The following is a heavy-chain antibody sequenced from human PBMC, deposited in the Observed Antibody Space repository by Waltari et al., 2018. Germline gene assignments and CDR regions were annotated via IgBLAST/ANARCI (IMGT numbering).Heavy chain of an antibody. Sequence: EVQLLESGGGLVQPGGSLRLSCAASGFTFSSYAMSWVRQAPGKGLEWVSVIYSGGSTYYADSVKGRFTISRDNSKNTLYLQMNSLRAEDTAMYYCAKNSGSYTGPDYWGQGTLVTVSS. V-gene: IGHV3-23*03. D-gene: IGHD1-26*01. J-gene: IGHJ4*02. CDR2: IYSGGST. CDR1: GFTFSSYA. CDR3: AKNSGSYTGPDY.